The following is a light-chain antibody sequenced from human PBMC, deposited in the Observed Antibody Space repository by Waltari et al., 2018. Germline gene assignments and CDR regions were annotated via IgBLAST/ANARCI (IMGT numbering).Light chain of an antibody. CDR3: GTWDSSLSGAV. CDR1: HSNIGNNY. Sequence: QSVLTQPPSVSAAPGQRVTISCSGGHSNIGNNYVSWYRQFPGTAPKLLIYEDSERPSGFPGRFSGSKSGTSATLDITGRQAGDEADYYCGTWDSSLSGAVFGGGTHLTVL. J-gene: IGLJ7*01. CDR2: EDS. V-gene: IGLV1-51*02.